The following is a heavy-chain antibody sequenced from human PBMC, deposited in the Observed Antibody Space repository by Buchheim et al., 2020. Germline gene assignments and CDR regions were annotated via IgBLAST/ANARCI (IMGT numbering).Heavy chain of an antibody. CDR2: IWYDGSNK. CDR1: GFTFSSYG. V-gene: IGHV3-33*01. J-gene: IGHJ4*02. Sequence: QVQLVESGGGVVQPGRSLRLSCAASGFTFSSYGMHWVRQAPGKGLEWVAVIWYDGSNKYYADSVKGRFTISRDNSKNTLYLQMNSLRAEDTAVYYCARERGSSGWYYFDYWGQGTL. D-gene: IGHD6-19*01. CDR3: ARERGSSGWYYFDY.